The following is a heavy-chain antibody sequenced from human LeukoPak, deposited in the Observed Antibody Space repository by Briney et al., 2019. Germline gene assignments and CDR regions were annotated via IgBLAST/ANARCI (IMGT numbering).Heavy chain of an antibody. J-gene: IGHJ4*02. Sequence: GGSLILSCAASGFTFSSYWMHWVRQAPGKGLVWVSRINSDGSSTNYADSVKGRFTISRDNAKNTLYMQMNSLRAEDTAVYYCATGGSLPLGYWGQGTLVTVSS. V-gene: IGHV3-74*01. CDR3: ATGGSLPLGY. CDR2: INSDGSST. D-gene: IGHD2-21*02. CDR1: GFTFSSYW.